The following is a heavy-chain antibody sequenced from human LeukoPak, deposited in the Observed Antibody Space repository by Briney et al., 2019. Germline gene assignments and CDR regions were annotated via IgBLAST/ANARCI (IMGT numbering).Heavy chain of an antibody. CDR3: AREGEYCSGGTCHSPLNWFDP. Sequence: ASVKVSCKASGYTFTNYVINWVRQAPGHGLEWMGWTSAYNGNTNYAQKLQGRVTMTTDTFTSTAYMELRSLRSDDTAVYYCAREGEYCSGGTCHSPLNWFDPWGQGTLVTVSS. CDR2: TSAYNGNT. V-gene: IGHV1-18*01. J-gene: IGHJ5*02. CDR1: GYTFTNYV. D-gene: IGHD2-15*01.